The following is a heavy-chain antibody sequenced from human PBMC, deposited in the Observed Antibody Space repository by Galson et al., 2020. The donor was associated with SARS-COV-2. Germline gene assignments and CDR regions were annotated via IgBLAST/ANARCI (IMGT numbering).Heavy chain of an antibody. V-gene: IGHV1-8*02. D-gene: IGHD2-21*02. J-gene: IGHJ6*02. CDR2: MNPNSGNT. CDR3: ARTGIVSRLLVVTHYYYGMDV. CDR1: GYTFTSYD. Sequence: ASVKVSCKASGYTFTSYDINWVRQATGQGLEWMGWMNPNSGNTGYAQKFQGRVTMTRNTSISTAYMELSSLRSEDTAVYYCARTGIVSRLLVVTHYYYGMDVWGQGTTVTVSS.